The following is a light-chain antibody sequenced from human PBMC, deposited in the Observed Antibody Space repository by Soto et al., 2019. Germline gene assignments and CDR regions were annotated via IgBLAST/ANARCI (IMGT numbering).Light chain of an antibody. CDR3: QQYYSTPVT. CDR1: QSILYSSNNKNY. J-gene: IGKJ3*01. Sequence: IVMTQSPDSLAVSLGERATINCKSSQSILYSSNNKNYLAWYQQKPGQPPKLLIYWASTRESGVPDRFSGGGSGIDFTLTISSLQAEDVAVYYCQQYYSTPVTFGPGTKVDVK. V-gene: IGKV4-1*01. CDR2: WAS.